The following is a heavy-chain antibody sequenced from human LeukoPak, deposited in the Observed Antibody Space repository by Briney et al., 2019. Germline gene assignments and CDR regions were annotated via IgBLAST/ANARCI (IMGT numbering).Heavy chain of an antibody. Sequence: GESLRLSCAASGFTFSSYAMSWVRRAPGMGPEWFSSIIGSGGSTYYADSVKGRFTISRDNSKNTLFLQMNSLRVEDTALYYCAKSRGGSYYSSLDYWGQGTLVTVSS. CDR2: IIGSGGST. CDR3: AKSRGGSYYSSLDY. J-gene: IGHJ4*02. CDR1: GFTFSSYA. V-gene: IGHV3-23*01. D-gene: IGHD2-15*01.